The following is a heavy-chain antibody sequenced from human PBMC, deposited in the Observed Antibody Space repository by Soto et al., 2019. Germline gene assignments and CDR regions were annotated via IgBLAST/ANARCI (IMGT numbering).Heavy chain of an antibody. CDR3: ARSSIAPRLFMYPFDY. CDR1: GGSISSSSYY. CDR2: IYYDGNT. Sequence: PSETLSLTCTVSGGSISSSSYYWGWIRQPPGKGLECIGSIYYDGNTYYNPSPKSRVIISVDISKNQFSLKLSSVTAADSAVYYCARSSIAPRLFMYPFDYWGQGTLVTVS. V-gene: IGHV4-39*01. D-gene: IGHD6-6*01. J-gene: IGHJ4*02.